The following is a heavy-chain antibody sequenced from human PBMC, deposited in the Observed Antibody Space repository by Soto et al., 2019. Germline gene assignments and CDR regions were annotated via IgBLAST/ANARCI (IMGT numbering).Heavy chain of an antibody. D-gene: IGHD1-1*01. CDR3: ARGRYGDY. CDR1: GYGFTTYG. CDR2: ISAHNGNT. V-gene: IGHV1-18*01. Sequence: QVHLVQSGAEVKKPGASVKVSCKGSGYGFTTYGITSVRQAPGQGLEWMAWISAHNGNTNYAQKLQGRVTVTRDTSTSTVYMELRSLRSDDTAVYYCARGRYGDYWGQGALVTVSS. J-gene: IGHJ4*02.